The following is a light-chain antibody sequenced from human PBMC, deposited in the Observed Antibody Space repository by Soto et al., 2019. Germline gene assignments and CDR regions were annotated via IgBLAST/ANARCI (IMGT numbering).Light chain of an antibody. J-gene: IGLJ1*01. CDR1: SADVGIYNR. V-gene: IGLV2-18*02. CDR3: SSYTTSNTYV. Sequence: QSVLTHPPSVSGSPGQSVTISCTGTSADVGIYNRVAWYQQPPGTSPKLVICDVSNRPSGVPDRFSGSKSGSTASLTISGLQAEDEADYYCSSYTTSNTYVFGTGTKVTVL. CDR2: DVS.